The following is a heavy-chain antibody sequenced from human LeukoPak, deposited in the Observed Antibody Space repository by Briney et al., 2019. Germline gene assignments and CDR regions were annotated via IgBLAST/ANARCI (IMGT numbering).Heavy chain of an antibody. CDR3: ARDFWDDFAYFDL. CDR2: INGSGSST. J-gene: IGHJ2*01. CDR1: GFTFSSHA. D-gene: IGHD3-3*01. V-gene: IGHV3-23*01. Sequence: PGGSLRLFCAASGFTFSSHAMSWVRQAPGKGLEWVSAINGSGSSTYYADSVEGRVSISRDNSKNTLYLQMNSLRVEDTALYYCARDFWDDFAYFDLWSGGTLVTVSS.